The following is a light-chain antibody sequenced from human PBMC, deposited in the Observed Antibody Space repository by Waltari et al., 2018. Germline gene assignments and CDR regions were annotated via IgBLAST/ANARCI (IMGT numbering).Light chain of an antibody. V-gene: IGLV2-14*03. CDR2: DVS. J-gene: IGLJ2*01. Sequence: QSALTQPASVSGSPGQSITISCTGTSRDVGGYNYVSWYQQHPGKAPKLMIYDVSHRPSGVSDRFSGSKAGNTASLTISGLQAEDEADYHCSSYTTSSTVAFGGGTKLTVL. CDR1: SRDVGGYNY. CDR3: SSYTTSSTVA.